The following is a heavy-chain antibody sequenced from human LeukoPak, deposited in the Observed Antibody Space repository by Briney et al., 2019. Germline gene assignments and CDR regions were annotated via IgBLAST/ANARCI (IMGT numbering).Heavy chain of an antibody. CDR1: GFTFSSYA. CDR3: AKDPAFPIPRIEGVCNYFDY. Sequence: PGGSLRLSCAASGFTFSSYAMSWVRQAPGKGLEWVSAISGSGGSTYYADSVKGRFTISRDNSKNMLYLQMNSLRAEDTAVYYWAKDPAFPIPRIEGVCNYFDYWGKGTLVTVS. J-gene: IGHJ4*02. D-gene: IGHD2-21*01. CDR2: ISGSGGST. V-gene: IGHV3-23*01.